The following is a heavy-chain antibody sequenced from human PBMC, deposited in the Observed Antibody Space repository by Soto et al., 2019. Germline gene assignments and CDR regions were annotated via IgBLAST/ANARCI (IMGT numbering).Heavy chain of an antibody. J-gene: IGHJ6*02. CDR2: IYYSGST. D-gene: IGHD2-15*01. CDR1: GGSISSYY. Sequence: PSETLSLTCTVSGGSISSYYWSWVRQPPGKGLEWIGYIYYSGSTNYNPSLKSRVTISVDTSKNQFSLKLSSVTAADTAVYYCARDVMGDEWRSRMDVWGQGTTVTVYS. CDR3: ARDVMGDEWRSRMDV. V-gene: IGHV4-59*01.